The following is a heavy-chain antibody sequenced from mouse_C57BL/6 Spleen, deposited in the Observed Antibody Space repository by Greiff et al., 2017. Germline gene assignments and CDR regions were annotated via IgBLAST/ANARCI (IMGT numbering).Heavy chain of an antibody. J-gene: IGHJ4*01. CDR3: ARGDYGSSYAAMDY. V-gene: IGHV14-3*01. Sequence: EVQLQESVAELVRPGASVKLSCTASGFNIKNSYMHWVKQRPEQGLEWIGRIDPADGNTKYAPKFQGKATITADTSSNTAYLQLSSLTSEDTAIYYCARGDYGSSYAAMDYWGQGTSVTVSS. D-gene: IGHD1-1*01. CDR1: GFNIKNSY. CDR2: IDPADGNT.